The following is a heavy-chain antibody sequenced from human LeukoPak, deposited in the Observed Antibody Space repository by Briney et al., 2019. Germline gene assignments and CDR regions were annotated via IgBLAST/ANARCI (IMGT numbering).Heavy chain of an antibody. D-gene: IGHD3-10*01. J-gene: IGHJ3*02. CDR2: IYYSGST. CDR3: AREKLGSGSYFDAFDI. CDR1: GGSISSSSYY. Sequence: SETLSLTCTVSGGSISSSSYYWGWIRQPPGKGLEWIGSIYYSGSTYYNPSLKSRVTISVDTSKNQFSLKLSSVTAADTAVYYCAREKLGSGSYFDAFDIWGQGTMVTVSS. V-gene: IGHV4-39*07.